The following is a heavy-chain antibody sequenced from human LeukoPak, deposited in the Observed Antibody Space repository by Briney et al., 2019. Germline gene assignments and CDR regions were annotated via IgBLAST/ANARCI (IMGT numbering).Heavy chain of an antibody. J-gene: IGHJ4*02. D-gene: IGHD7-27*01. CDR3: ARGAPHWGSDFDY. CDR2: IYSDGST. Sequence: GGSLRLSCAVSGFTVSSNYMSWVRQAPGKGLEWVSVIYSDGSTYYADSVKGRFTIARDDSQNTLFLQMNNLRAEDTAVYYCARGAPHWGSDFDYWGQGTLVTVSS. CDR1: GFTVSSNY. V-gene: IGHV3-53*01.